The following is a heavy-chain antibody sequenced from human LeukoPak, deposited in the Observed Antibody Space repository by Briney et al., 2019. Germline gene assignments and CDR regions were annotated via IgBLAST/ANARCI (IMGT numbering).Heavy chain of an antibody. V-gene: IGHV1-46*01. CDR3: AREPPESYYFDY. CDR1: GYTFSDFY. J-gene: IGHJ4*02. CDR2: IKVSGGRT. Sequence: ASVKVSCKASGYTFSDFYVHWVRQAPGQGLEWMGIIKVSGGRTEYAQKFQGRVTMTGDMSTSTVYMELNNLRSEDTAVYYCAREPPESYYFDYWGQGTLVTVSS.